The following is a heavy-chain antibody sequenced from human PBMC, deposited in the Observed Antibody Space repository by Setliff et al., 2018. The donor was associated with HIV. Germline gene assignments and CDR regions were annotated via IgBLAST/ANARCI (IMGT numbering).Heavy chain of an antibody. CDR1: GGSVSSSSSY. CDR3: ARDGGGSGWSLGEFDF. V-gene: IGHV4-61*01. CDR2: IHTTGSI. J-gene: IGHJ4*02. D-gene: IGHD6-19*01. Sequence: SETLSLTCTVSGGSVSSSSSYRGWLRQPPGKGLEWIGHIHTTGSITYNPSLRSRVTISLDTSKNQVSLSLASVTAADTAVYYCARDGGGSGWSLGEFDFWGQGTLVTVSS.